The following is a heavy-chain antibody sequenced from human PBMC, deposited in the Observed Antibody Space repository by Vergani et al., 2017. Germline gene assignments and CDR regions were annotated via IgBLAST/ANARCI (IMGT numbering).Heavy chain of an antibody. Sequence: EVHLVESGGGLVKPGESLRLSCAASGFNFTSHVMFWVRQAPGKGLQWVSSISPKNYIHYADSVKGRFTISRDNAKNSLYLQMNSLRVEDTAVYYCAVTYCSGIDYWGLGTLVTVSS. CDR2: ISPKNYI. CDR1: GFNFTSHV. CDR3: AVTYCSGIDY. J-gene: IGHJ4*02. V-gene: IGHV3-21*01. D-gene: IGHD3-10*01.